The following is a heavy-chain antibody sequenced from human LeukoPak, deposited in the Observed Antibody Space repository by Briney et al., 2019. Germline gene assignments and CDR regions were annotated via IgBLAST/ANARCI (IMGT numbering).Heavy chain of an antibody. CDR1: GGSISSGDYY. D-gene: IGHD7-27*01. CDR2: IYYSGST. V-gene: IGHV4-30-4*02. Sequence: PSETLSLTCTVSGGSISSGDYYWSWIRQPPGKGLEWIGYIYYSGSTYYNPSLKSRVTISVDTSKNQFSLKLSSVTAADTAVYYCARDRELGILDYWGQGTLVTVSS. CDR3: ARDRELGILDY. J-gene: IGHJ4*02.